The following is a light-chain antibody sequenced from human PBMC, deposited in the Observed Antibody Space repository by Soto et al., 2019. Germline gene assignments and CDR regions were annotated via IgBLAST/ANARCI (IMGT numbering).Light chain of an antibody. CDR1: QSISSY. CDR2: KAS. V-gene: IGKV1-5*03. J-gene: IGKJ1*01. CDR3: QQYNSYPWT. Sequence: DIQMTQSPSSMSASVGDRVTLTCRASQSISSYLNWYQQKPGKAPKLLIYKASSLESGVPSRFSGSGSGTEFTLTISSLQPDDFATYYCQQYNSYPWTVGKGTKVDIK.